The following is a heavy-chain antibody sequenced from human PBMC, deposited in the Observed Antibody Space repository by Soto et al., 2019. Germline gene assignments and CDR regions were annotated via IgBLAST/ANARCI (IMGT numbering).Heavy chain of an antibody. J-gene: IGHJ4*02. V-gene: IGHV3-48*02. CDR1: GFNFNHYT. CDR2: ISSSGTTI. CDR3: ARDGSSNRDGYDDFDY. D-gene: IGHD5-12*01. Sequence: PGGSLRLSCAASGFNFNHYTMSWVRQVPGKGLEWVSYISSSGTTIYYADSVKGRFTISRDNAKNSLYLQMNSLRDEDTAVYYCARDGSSNRDGYDDFDYWGQGTQVTVSS.